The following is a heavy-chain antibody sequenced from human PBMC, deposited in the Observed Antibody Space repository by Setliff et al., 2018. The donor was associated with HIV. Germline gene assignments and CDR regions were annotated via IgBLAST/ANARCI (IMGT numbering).Heavy chain of an antibody. J-gene: IGHJ4*02. D-gene: IGHD3-22*01. V-gene: IGHV4-39*02. CDR2: IFYSGSS. CDR1: GGSISSNSYY. Sequence: SETLSLTCTVSGGSISSNSYYWGWIRQPPGMGLEWIGSIFYSGSSHHNPSLQSRITISVDTSKNQFSLKLSTVTAADTAVYWCVREDSRYHYFDRWGQGTPVTVSS. CDR3: VREDSRYHYFDR.